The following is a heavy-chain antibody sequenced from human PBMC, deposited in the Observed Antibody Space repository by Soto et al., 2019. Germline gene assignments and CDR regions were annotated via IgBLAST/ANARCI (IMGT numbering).Heavy chain of an antibody. CDR1: GFTFSSYG. CDR2: ISYDGSNK. Sequence: QVQLVESGGGVVQPGRSLRLSCAASGFTFSSYGMHWVRQAPGKGLEWVAVISYDGSNKYYADSVKGRFTISRDNSKNTLYLQMNCLRAEDTAVYYCARPTTQYYYDSSGFPAYWGQGTLVTVSS. D-gene: IGHD3-22*01. V-gene: IGHV3-30*03. CDR3: ARPTTQYYYDSSGFPAY. J-gene: IGHJ4*02.